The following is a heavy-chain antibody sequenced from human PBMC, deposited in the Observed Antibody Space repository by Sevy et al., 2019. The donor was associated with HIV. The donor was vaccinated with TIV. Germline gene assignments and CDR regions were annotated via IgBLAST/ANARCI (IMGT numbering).Heavy chain of an antibody. Sequence: ASVKVSGKASGYTFTGYYMHWVRQAPGQGLEWMGRINPNSGGTNYAQKFQGRVTMTRDKSISTAYMELSRLRSDDTAVYYCARNPRITMIVVVPFDYWGQGTLVTVSS. CDR1: GYTFTGYY. J-gene: IGHJ4*02. CDR2: INPNSGGT. CDR3: ARNPRITMIVVVPFDY. V-gene: IGHV1-2*06. D-gene: IGHD3-22*01.